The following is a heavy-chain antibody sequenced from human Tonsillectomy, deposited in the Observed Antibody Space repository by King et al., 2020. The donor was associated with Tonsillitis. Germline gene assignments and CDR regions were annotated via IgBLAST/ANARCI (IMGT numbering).Heavy chain of an antibody. D-gene: IGHD2-2*02. CDR1: AFTFRTYV. CDR3: AVRRDCSDSNCYNAFYI. CDR2: ISYDGKNK. V-gene: IGHV3-30*04. Sequence: VQLVESGGGVVQPGTSLRLSCEVSAFTFRTYVLDWVRQAPGKGLEWVAGISYDGKNKVYSESLKGRFTISRDNSKNTLFLQLNSLRPEDTAVYYCAVRRDCSDSNCYNAFYIWGQGTMVTVSS. J-gene: IGHJ3*02.